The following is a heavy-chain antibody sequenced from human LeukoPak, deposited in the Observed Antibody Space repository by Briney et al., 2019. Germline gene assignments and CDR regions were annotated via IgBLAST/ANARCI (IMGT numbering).Heavy chain of an antibody. CDR1: GGSISSYY. J-gene: IGHJ3*02. V-gene: IGHV4-59*01. CDR3: ARDGRYYDSSGYHDAFDI. CDR2: IYYGVST. Sequence: PSETLSLTCTVSGGSISSYYWSWIRQPPGKGLEWIGYIYYGVSTNYNPSLKSRVTISLDTSKNQFSLKLSSVTAADTAVYYCARDGRYYDSSGYHDAFDIWGQGTMVTVSS. D-gene: IGHD3-22*01.